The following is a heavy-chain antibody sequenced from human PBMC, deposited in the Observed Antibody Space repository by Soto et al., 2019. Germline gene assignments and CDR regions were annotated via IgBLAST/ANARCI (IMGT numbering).Heavy chain of an antibody. D-gene: IGHD2-2*01. V-gene: IGHV1-8*01. J-gene: IGHJ6*02. CDR3: ATLTVAPAATMSHYYFYYGTRV. CDR1: GYTYTSYD. Sequence: GASIKVSCEASGYTYTSYDINWVRQATGQGLEWMGGMNPNSGNTGHAQKFQGRVTMTRNTSISTAYTELSSLRSEDTAVYYGATLTVAPAATMSHYYFYYGTRVGGQG. CDR2: MNPNSGNT.